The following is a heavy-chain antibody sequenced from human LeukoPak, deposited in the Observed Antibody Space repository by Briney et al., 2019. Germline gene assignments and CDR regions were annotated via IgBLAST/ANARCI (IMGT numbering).Heavy chain of an antibody. Sequence: ASVTVSFTASGYTFTSYYMHWVRQAPGQGLEWMGIINPSGGSTSYAQKFQGRVTMTRDMSTSTVYMELSSLRSEDTAVYYCARVGCSSTSCWGHYMDVWGKGTTVTVSS. CDR1: GYTFTSYY. D-gene: IGHD2-2*01. CDR3: ARVGCSSTSCWGHYMDV. J-gene: IGHJ6*03. V-gene: IGHV1-46*01. CDR2: INPSGGST.